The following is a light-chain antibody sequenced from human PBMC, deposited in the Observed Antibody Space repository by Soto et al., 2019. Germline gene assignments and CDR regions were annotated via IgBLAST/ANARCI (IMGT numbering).Light chain of an antibody. Sequence: DIHMSESPSSLCASFVDRFTXXXXXSQDINTYLNWYQRKPGKAPKLLIYGATNLEAGVPLRFSGRGSGTHFTFTIASLEPEDIATYSCQQYDDLPSITFGQGTRLEIK. J-gene: IGKJ5*01. CDR3: QQYDDLPSIT. CDR2: GAT. CDR1: QDINTY. V-gene: IGKV1-33*01.